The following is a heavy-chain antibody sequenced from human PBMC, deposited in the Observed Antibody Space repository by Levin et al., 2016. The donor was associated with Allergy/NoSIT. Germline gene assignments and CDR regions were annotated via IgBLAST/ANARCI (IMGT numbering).Heavy chain of an antibody. CDR3: VKGYFDTRGYSNCFDP. CDR1: GGSFSGYY. J-gene: IGHJ5*02. CDR2: INHSGST. D-gene: IGHD3-22*01. Sequence: SETLSLTCAVSGGSFSGYYWTWIRQPPGKGLEWIGEINHSGSTNYNPSLKSRVTISVDTSKNQFSLILNSVTAADTAVYYCVKGYFDTRGYSNCFDPWGQGTLVTVSS. V-gene: IGHV4-34*01.